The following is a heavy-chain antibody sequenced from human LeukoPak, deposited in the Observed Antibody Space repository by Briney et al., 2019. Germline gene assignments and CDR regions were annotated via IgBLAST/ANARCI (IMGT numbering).Heavy chain of an antibody. CDR1: GFTLRDNY. V-gene: IGHV3-11*04. D-gene: IGHD2/OR15-2a*01. J-gene: IGHJ2*01. CDR3: ARSSSYFTYFDL. Sequence: GGSWRPSGPPPGFTLRDNYRTWIPKAPGKGLNGISYMSSTGNTIYYAESVKGRFTVSRDSANNSMSLQMTSLRAEDSAVYYCARSSSYFTYFDLWGRDTLVTVSS. CDR2: MSSTGNTI.